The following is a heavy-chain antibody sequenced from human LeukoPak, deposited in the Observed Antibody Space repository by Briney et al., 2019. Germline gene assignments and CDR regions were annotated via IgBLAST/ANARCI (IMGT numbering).Heavy chain of an antibody. Sequence: GGSLRLSCTASGFTFSGAWMTWVRQAPGKGLEWVANIREDGTEKNYVDSVKGRFTISRDNAKNSLFLQMSNLRDDDTAIYYCARYHYDSSGYYLGSYYYYYMDVWGKGTTVTVSS. CDR3: ARYHYDSSGYYLGSYYYYYMDV. D-gene: IGHD3-22*01. V-gene: IGHV3-7*01. CDR1: GFTFSGAW. CDR2: IREDGTEK. J-gene: IGHJ6*03.